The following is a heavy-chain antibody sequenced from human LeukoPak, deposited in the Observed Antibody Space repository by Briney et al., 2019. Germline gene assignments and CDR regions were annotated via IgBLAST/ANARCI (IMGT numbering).Heavy chain of an antibody. D-gene: IGHD5-24*01. Sequence: PGGSLRVSCAASGFTFSSYWMTWVRQAPGKGLEWVANIKQDGSKKSYVDSVKGRFTISRDNAKNSLYLQMNSLRAEDTAIYYCTRVGYIDEGIDYWGQGTLVTVSS. CDR2: IKQDGSKK. V-gene: IGHV3-7*04. CDR1: GFTFSSYW. CDR3: TRVGYIDEGIDY. J-gene: IGHJ4*02.